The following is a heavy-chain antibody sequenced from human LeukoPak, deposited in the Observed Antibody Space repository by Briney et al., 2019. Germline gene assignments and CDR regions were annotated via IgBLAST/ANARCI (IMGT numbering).Heavy chain of an antibody. CDR2: IKQDGSEK. J-gene: IGHJ4*02. Sequence: GGSLRLSCAASGFTFSTYRMNWVRQAPGKGLEWVANIKQDGSEKYYVDSVKGRFTISRDNAKNSLYLQMNSLRAEDTAVYYCAREVGSSNLDYWGQGTLVTVSS. CDR1: GFTFSTYR. V-gene: IGHV3-7*03. CDR3: AREVGSSNLDY. D-gene: IGHD6-13*01.